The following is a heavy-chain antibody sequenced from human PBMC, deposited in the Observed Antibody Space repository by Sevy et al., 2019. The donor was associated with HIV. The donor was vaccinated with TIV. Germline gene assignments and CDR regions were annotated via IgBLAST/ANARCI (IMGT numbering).Heavy chain of an antibody. D-gene: IGHD2-8*02. CDR2: FSFGCGKI. CDR1: GFTFSNYA. V-gene: IGHV3-23*01. CDR3: AREGCTEPHDY. Sequence: GGSLRLSCAASGFTFSNYAMSWVRQAPGKGLEWVSTFSFGCGKINYADSVKGRFTISRVNSKNTLYLQMNSLRAEDTALYYCAREGCTEPHDYWGQGTLVTVSS. J-gene: IGHJ4*02.